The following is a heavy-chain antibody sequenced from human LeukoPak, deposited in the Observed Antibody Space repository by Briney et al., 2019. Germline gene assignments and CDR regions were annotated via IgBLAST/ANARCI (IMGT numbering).Heavy chain of an antibody. D-gene: IGHD6-19*01. CDR3: ARDGRAGSLFAY. J-gene: IGHJ4*02. CDR1: GGSISSYY. Sequence: SETLSLTCTASGGSISSYYWSWIRQPPGKGLEWIGYIHYSGSTKYNPSLKSRVTISVDTSKTQVSLRLSSVTAADTAIYYCARDGRAGSLFAYWGQGTLVTVSS. CDR2: IHYSGST. V-gene: IGHV4-59*01.